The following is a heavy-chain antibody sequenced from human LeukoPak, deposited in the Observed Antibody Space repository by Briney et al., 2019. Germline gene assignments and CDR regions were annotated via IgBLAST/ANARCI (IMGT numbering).Heavy chain of an antibody. J-gene: IGHJ4*02. D-gene: IGHD1-26*01. CDR1: GYTFTSYG. CDR2: ISAYNGNT. Sequence: ASVKVSCKASGYTFTSYGISWVRQAPGQGLEWMGWISAYNGNTNYAQKLQGRVTMTTDTSTTTAYMELRSLRSDDTAVYYCARDVAYSGSFTGDYWGQGTLVTVSS. CDR3: ARDVAYSGSFTGDY. V-gene: IGHV1-18*01.